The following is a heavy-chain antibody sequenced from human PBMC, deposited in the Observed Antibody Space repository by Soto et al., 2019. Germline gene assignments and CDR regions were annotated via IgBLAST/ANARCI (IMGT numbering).Heavy chain of an antibody. D-gene: IGHD2-2*01. J-gene: IGHJ6*02. CDR3: ARRVVVVPGNYYYYGMDV. V-gene: IGHV4-39*01. Sequence: SEALSLTCTVSGGSISSSSYCWGWIRQPPGEGLEWIGSIYYSGSTYYNPSLKSRVTISVDTSKNQFSLKLSSVTAADTAVYYCARRVVVVPGNYYYYGMDVWGQGTTVTVSS. CDR1: GGSISSSSYC. CDR2: IYYSGST.